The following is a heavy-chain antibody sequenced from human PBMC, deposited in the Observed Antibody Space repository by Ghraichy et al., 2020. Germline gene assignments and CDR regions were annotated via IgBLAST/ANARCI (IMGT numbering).Heavy chain of an antibody. CDR3: ARAIRYQLLSEY. CDR1: GYTFSDYD. CDR2: MNPNSANT. Sequence: ASVKVSCRTSGYTFSDYDIIWVRQAAGQGLEWMGWMNPNSANTGYAQKFRGRVSMTRDNLINTAYMELSSLRSDDTAVYYCARAIRYQLLSEYWGQGTLVTVYS. V-gene: IGHV1-8*01. J-gene: IGHJ4*02. D-gene: IGHD2-2*01.